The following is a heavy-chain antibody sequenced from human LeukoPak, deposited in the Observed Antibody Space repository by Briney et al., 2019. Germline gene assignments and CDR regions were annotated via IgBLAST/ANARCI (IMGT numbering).Heavy chain of an antibody. CDR3: AREWVVPAAIPPYGMDV. CDR1: GFTFSSYA. Sequence: GGSLRLSCAASGFTFSSYAMHWVRQAPGKGLEWVAVISYDGSNKYYADSVKGRFTISGDNSKNTLYLQMNSLRAEDTAVYYCAREWVVPAAIPPYGMDVWGQGTTVTVSS. CDR2: ISYDGSNK. J-gene: IGHJ6*02. V-gene: IGHV3-30*04. D-gene: IGHD2-2*02.